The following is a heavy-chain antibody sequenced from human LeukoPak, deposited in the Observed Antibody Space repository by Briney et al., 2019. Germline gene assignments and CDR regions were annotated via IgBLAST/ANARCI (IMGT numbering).Heavy chain of an antibody. J-gene: IGHJ3*02. D-gene: IGHD3-16*01. CDR2: ISAYNGNT. CDR1: GYTFTSYG. Sequence: GASVKVSCKASGYTFTSYGISWLRQAPGQGLEWMGWISAYNGNTNYAQKLQGRVTMTTDTSTSTAYMELRSLRSDDTAVYYCARATKPLDVGGAAFDIWGQGTMVTVSS. CDR3: ARATKPLDVGGAAFDI. V-gene: IGHV1-18*01.